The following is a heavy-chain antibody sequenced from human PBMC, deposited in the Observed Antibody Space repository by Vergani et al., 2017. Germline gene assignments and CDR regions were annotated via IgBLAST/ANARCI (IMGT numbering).Heavy chain of an antibody. CDR3: ARDSEGCSSTSCYQSFDY. Sequence: QVQLVQSGAEVKKPGSSVKVSCKASGGTFSSYAISWVQQAPGQGLEWMGGIIPMFGTANYAQKFQGRVTITADEFTSTAYMELSSLRSEDTAVYYCARDSEGCSSTSCYQSFDYWGQGTLVTVSS. V-gene: IGHV1-69*12. D-gene: IGHD2-2*01. CDR1: GGTFSSYA. J-gene: IGHJ4*02. CDR2: IIPMFGTA.